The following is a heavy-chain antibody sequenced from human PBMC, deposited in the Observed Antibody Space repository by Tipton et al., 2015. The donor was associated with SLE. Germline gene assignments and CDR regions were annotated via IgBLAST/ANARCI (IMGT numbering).Heavy chain of an antibody. J-gene: IGHJ4*02. CDR2: VYYTGIT. D-gene: IGHD2-21*02. Sequence: TLSLTCSVSGDSMRNHYWSWIRQSPGKGLEHIGYVYYTGITNSNPSLRSRVTLSMETSKNQFSLKLTSVTAADTAVYYCVRTARLPDCWSQGTLVTVPS. CDR3: VRTARLPDC. V-gene: IGHV4-59*08. CDR1: GDSMRNHY.